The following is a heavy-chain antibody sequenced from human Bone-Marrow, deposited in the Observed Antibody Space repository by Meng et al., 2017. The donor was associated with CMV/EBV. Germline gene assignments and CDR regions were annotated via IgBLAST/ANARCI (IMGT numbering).Heavy chain of an antibody. CDR2: IWYDGSNK. Sequence: GGSLRLSCAASGFTFSSYGMHWVRQAPGKGLEWVAVIWYDGSNKYYADSVKGRFTISRDNSKNTLYLQMNSLKTEDTAVYFCSTGGYSSGWDCWGQGTLVTVSS. V-gene: IGHV3-33*01. CDR3: STGGYSSGWDC. CDR1: GFTFSSYG. D-gene: IGHD6-19*01. J-gene: IGHJ4*02.